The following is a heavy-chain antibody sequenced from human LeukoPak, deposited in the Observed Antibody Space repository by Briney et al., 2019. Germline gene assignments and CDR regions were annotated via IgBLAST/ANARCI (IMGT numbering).Heavy chain of an antibody. D-gene: IGHD6-19*01. CDR3: ARASGWGWFDP. Sequence: VAAVKVSCKASGYTFTYCYMHLVRQAPGQGLEWMGWINLNSGGTNFAQRFQGRVTMTRDTSISTAYMELSRLRSDDTAVYYCARASGWGWFDPWGQGTLVTVSS. CDR1: GYTFTYCY. J-gene: IGHJ5*02. CDR2: INLNSGGT. V-gene: IGHV1-2*02.